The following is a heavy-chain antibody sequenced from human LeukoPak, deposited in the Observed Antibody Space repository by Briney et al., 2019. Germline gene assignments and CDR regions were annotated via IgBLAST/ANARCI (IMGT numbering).Heavy chain of an antibody. CDR1: GFTFSSYW. D-gene: IGHD2-15*01. V-gene: IGHV3-74*01. J-gene: IGHJ4*02. Sequence: GGSLRLSCAASGFTFSSYWMHWVRQAPGKGLVWVSRIKSDGSSTNYADSVKGRFTISRDNAKNTLYLQMNSLRAEDTAVYYCAREDPGIVDYFDYWGQGTLVTVSS. CDR2: IKSDGSST. CDR3: AREDPGIVDYFDY.